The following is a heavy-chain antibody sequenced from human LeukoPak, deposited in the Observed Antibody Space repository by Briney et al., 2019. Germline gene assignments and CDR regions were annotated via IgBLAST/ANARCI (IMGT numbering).Heavy chain of an antibody. CDR2: ISGSGGST. Sequence: GGSLRLSCAASGFTFSSYAMSWVRQAPGKGLEWVSAISGSGGSTYYADSVKGRFTISRDNSKNTLYLQMNSLRAEDTAVYYCAKGSLGYCSGGSCYDYYYMDVWGKGTTVTVSS. J-gene: IGHJ6*03. V-gene: IGHV3-23*01. CDR3: AKGSLGYCSGGSCYDYYYMDV. CDR1: GFTFSSYA. D-gene: IGHD2-15*01.